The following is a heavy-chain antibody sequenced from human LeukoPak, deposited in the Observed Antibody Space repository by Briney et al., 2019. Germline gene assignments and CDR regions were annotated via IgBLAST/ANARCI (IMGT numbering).Heavy chain of an antibody. V-gene: IGHV4-31*03. CDR1: GGSISSGGYY. J-gene: IGHJ3*02. CDR2: IYYSGNT. CDR3: ARTYGDYHCDI. D-gene: IGHD4-17*01. Sequence: SETLSLTCTVSGGSISSGGYYWSWIRQHPGKGLEWIGYIYYSGNTYYNPSLKSRFTISVDTSKNQFSLKVSSVTAADTAVYYCARTYGDYHCDIWGQGAMVTVSS.